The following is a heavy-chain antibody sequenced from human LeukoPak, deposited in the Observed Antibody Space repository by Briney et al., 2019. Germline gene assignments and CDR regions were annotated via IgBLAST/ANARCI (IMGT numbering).Heavy chain of an antibody. CDR3: ARETSGSWYAY. CDR2: TYYRSKWYD. V-gene: IGHV6-1*01. Sequence: SQTLSLTCVISGDSVSNNSAAWNWIRQTSSRGLEWLGRTYYRSKWYDSYSVSVKSRITINPDTSKNQFSLHLNSVTPEDTAVYYCARETSGSWYAYWGQGILVTVSS. CDR1: GDSVSNNSAA. D-gene: IGHD6-13*01. J-gene: IGHJ4*02.